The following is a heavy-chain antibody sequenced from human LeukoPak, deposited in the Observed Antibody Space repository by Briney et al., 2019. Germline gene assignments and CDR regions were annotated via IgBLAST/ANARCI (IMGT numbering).Heavy chain of an antibody. Sequence: PGGYLRLYCAGSGFTFSNAWMSWVRQAPGKGLEWVGRIKSNTDGWTTDYAAPVKGRFTISRDDSKNTLYLQMNSLKTEDTAVYYCTTDGHYDFWSGYFPDYWGQGTTVTVSS. D-gene: IGHD3-3*01. CDR2: IKSNTDGWTT. CDR1: GFTFSNAW. CDR3: TTDGHYDFWSGYFPDY. V-gene: IGHV3-15*01. J-gene: IGHJ4*03.